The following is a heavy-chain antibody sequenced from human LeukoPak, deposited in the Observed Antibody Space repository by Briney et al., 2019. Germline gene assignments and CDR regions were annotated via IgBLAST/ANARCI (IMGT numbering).Heavy chain of an antibody. CDR1: GGSISSYY. CDR3: ARNEYSSSDLYFDY. Sequence: SETLXXTCTVSGGSISSYYWSWLRQPPGKGVEWIGYIYYSGSTNYNPSLTSRVTISVDTSKNQFSLKLSSVTAADTAVYYCARNEYSSSDLYFDYWGQGTLVTVSS. V-gene: IGHV4-59*01. J-gene: IGHJ4*02. CDR2: IYYSGST. D-gene: IGHD6-6*01.